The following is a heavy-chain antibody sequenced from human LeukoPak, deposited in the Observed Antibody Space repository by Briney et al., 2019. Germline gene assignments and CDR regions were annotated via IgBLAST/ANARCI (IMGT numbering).Heavy chain of an antibody. CDR2: IWYDGSNK. Sequence: GGSLRLSCAASGFTFSSYWMNWARQAPGKGLEWVAVIWYDGSNKYYADSVKGRFTISRDNSKNTLYLQMNSLRAEDTAVYYCARARESHTIFGVVTSYYYYGMDVWGQGTTVTVSS. V-gene: IGHV3-33*08. CDR1: GFTFSSYW. J-gene: IGHJ6*02. CDR3: ARARESHTIFGVVTSYYYYGMDV. D-gene: IGHD3-3*01.